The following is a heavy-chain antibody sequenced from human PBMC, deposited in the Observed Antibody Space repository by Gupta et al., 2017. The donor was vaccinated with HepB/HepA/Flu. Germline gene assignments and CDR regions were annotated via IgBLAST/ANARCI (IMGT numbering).Heavy chain of an antibody. J-gene: IGHJ4*02. Sequence: QVQLVESGGGVVQPGRSLRLSCAASGFTFSTYGMPWVRQAPGKGLEWVALISFDGTYKYYSDSVRGRFTISRDNSKNTLYLQMNSLRPEDTAMYYCAKSQCGADCYTDYWGQGTLLTVSS. CDR2: ISFDGTYK. CDR1: GFTFSTYG. V-gene: IGHV3-30*18. D-gene: IGHD2-21*02. CDR3: AKSQCGADCYTDY.